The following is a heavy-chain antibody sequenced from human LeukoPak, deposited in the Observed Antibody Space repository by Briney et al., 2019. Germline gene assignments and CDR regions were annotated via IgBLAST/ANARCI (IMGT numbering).Heavy chain of an antibody. D-gene: IGHD2-15*01. Sequence: GGSLRLSCAASGFTFSNYAMSWVRQAPGRGLEWVSAISGSGGSTYYADSLQGRFTTSRDNSQNTLHLQMSSLRAADTAVYHCARQLGYCSDGSCYFDTWGQGTLVTVSS. CDR1: GFTFSNYA. CDR3: ARQLGYCSDGSCYFDT. J-gene: IGHJ4*02. V-gene: IGHV3-23*01. CDR2: ISGSGGST.